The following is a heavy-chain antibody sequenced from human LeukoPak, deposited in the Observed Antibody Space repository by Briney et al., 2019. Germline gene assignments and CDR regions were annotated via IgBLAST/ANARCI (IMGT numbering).Heavy chain of an antibody. J-gene: IGHJ4*02. Sequence: GASVKVSCKASGGTFSSYAISWVRQAPGQGLEWMGRIIPILGIANYAQKFQGRVTITADKSTSTAYMGLSSLRSEDTAVYYCAKDISNSDNWGQGTLVTVSS. CDR1: GGTFSSYA. V-gene: IGHV1-69*04. CDR2: IIPILGIA. CDR3: AKDISNSDN. D-gene: IGHD4-23*01.